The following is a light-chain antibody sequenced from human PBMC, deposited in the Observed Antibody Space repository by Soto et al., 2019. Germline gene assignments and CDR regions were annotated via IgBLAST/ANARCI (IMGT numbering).Light chain of an antibody. J-gene: IGKJ5*01. V-gene: IGKV4-1*01. CDR3: QKYYGNPIT. CDR1: QSVLYSYDNKNY. CDR2: CAS. Sequence: DIVMTPSPDSLAVSLGKTATLNCKSSQSVLYSYDNKNYLAWYQQKPGQPPKLLIYCASTRESWFPDRFRGSGSGKDFTPTNSCLQAEDVAVYYCQKYYGNPITLGHGTRLEIK.